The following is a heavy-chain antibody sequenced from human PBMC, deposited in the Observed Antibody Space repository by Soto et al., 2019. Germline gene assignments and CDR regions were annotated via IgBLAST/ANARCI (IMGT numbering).Heavy chain of an antibody. V-gene: IGHV3-15*01. D-gene: IGHD4-17*01. Sequence: EVQLVETGGGLVKPGGSLRLSCAASGFSFSNVWMIWVRQAPGKGLEWVGRIKSKTDGGTTDYAAPVKGRFTISRDDSKTMLYLQMNSLNTEDAAVYYCSFQESTTVSLFEYWGQGTLVTVSS. J-gene: IGHJ4*02. CDR1: GFSFSNVW. CDR3: SFQESTTVSLFEY. CDR2: IKSKTDGGTT.